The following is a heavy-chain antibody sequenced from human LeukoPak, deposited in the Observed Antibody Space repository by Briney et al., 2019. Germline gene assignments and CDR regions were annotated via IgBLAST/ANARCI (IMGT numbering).Heavy chain of an antibody. CDR2: IDYRGST. V-gene: IGHV4-59*01. CDR1: GGSISTYY. D-gene: IGHD5-18*01. J-gene: IGHJ3*02. Sequence: PSETLSLTCTVSGGSISTYYWSWIRQPPGKGLEWIAYIDYRGSTTYNPSLRSRVTISVDTSRNQFSLKLSSVTAADTAMYYCARSRSGYSYDHAAFEIWGQGTMVTVSS. CDR3: ARSRSGYSYDHAAFEI.